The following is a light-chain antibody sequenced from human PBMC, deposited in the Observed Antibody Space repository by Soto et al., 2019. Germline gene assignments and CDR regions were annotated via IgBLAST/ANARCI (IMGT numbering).Light chain of an antibody. Sequence: DIVMTQSPDSLAVSLGERATINCKSSQSLLHVSNNKNYLGWYQQKPGQPPKLLILWAYTREPGLPDRFSGGESATDFTHTIRILQAEDVALYYYQQYYTTPTFAGGTKVEIK. J-gene: IGKJ4*01. CDR1: QSLLHVSNNKNY. CDR2: WAY. CDR3: QQYYTTPT. V-gene: IGKV4-1*01.